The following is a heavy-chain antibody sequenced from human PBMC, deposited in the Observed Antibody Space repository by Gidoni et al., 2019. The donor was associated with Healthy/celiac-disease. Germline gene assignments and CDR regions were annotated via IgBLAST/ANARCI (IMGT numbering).Heavy chain of an antibody. Sequence: EVQLLESGGGLVQPGGSLRLSCAASGFTFSSYAMSLVRQAPGKGLEWVSAISGSGGSTYYADSVKGRFTISRDNSKNTLYLQMNSLRAEDTAVYYCAKVGGAIFGVVSLPFDYWGQGTLVTVSS. D-gene: IGHD3-3*01. J-gene: IGHJ4*02. CDR2: ISGSGGST. CDR1: GFTFSSYA. V-gene: IGHV3-23*01. CDR3: AKVGGAIFGVVSLPFDY.